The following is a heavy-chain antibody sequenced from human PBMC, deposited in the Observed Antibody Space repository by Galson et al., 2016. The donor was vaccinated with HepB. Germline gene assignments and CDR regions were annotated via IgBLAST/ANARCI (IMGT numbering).Heavy chain of an antibody. Sequence: CAISGDSVSSNSAAWNWIRQSPSRGLEWLGRTYYRSKWYNDYAVSVRSRITINPDTSKNQFSLQLNSVTPEDTAVYYCARDLVLSAVASESPFDYWGQGTLVTVSS. J-gene: IGHJ4*02. CDR3: ARDLVLSAVASESPFDY. V-gene: IGHV6-1*01. CDR2: TYYRSKWYN. CDR1: GDSVSSNSAA. D-gene: IGHD6-19*01.